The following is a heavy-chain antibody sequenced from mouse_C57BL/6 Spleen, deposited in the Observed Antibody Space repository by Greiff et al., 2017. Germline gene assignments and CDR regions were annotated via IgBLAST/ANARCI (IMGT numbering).Heavy chain of an antibody. CDR2: IDPSDSYT. J-gene: IGHJ2*01. Sequence: VQLQQPGAELVMPGASVKLSCKASGYTFTSYWMHWVKQRPGQGLEWIGEIDPSDSYTNYNQKFKGKSTLTVDKSSSTAYMQLSSLTSEDSAVYYCARAYSNYGYFDYWGQGTTLTVSS. CDR3: ARAYSNYGYFDY. CDR1: GYTFTSYW. V-gene: IGHV1-69*01. D-gene: IGHD2-5*01.